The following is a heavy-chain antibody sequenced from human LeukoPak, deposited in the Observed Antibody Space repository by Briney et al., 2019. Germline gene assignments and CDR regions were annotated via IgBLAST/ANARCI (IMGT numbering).Heavy chain of an antibody. Sequence: ASVKVSCKTSGYTFNNYYMHWVRQAPGQGLEWMGIINPSGGSTNYARKFQGRVIMTRDTSTSTVYMELSSLRSEDTAVYYCAKDGGDCSSISCLYFFDSWGQGTLVTVSS. CDR3: AKDGGDCSSISCLYFFDS. CDR2: INPSGGST. J-gene: IGHJ4*02. D-gene: IGHD2-2*01. V-gene: IGHV1-46*02. CDR1: GYTFNNYY.